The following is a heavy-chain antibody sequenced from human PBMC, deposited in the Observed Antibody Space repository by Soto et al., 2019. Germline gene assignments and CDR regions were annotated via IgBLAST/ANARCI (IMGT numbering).Heavy chain of an antibody. CDR3: ARVPESY. CDR2: ISYDGSNK. CDR1: GFTFSSYA. Sequence: QVQLVESGGGVVQPGRSLRLSCAASGFTFSSYAMHWVRQAPGKGLEWVAVISYDGSNKYYADSVKGRFTISRDNSKNTLYLQMNSLRAEDTAVYYCARVPESYWGQGTLVTVSS. V-gene: IGHV3-30-3*01. J-gene: IGHJ4*02.